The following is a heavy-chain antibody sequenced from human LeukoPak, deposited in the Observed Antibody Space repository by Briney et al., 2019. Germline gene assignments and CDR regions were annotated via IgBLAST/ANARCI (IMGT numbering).Heavy chain of an antibody. CDR3: ARDGYSSDWYPLDAFEI. D-gene: IGHD6-19*01. Sequence: GASVKVSCKASGYIFTSYYIHWVRQAPGEGLEWMGIINPSGGSTYYAQKFQGRVTMTRDTSTSTVYMELSSLRSEDTAVYYCARDGYSSDWYPLDAFEIWGQGTMVTVSS. V-gene: IGHV1-46*01. CDR2: INPSGGST. J-gene: IGHJ3*02. CDR1: GYIFTSYY.